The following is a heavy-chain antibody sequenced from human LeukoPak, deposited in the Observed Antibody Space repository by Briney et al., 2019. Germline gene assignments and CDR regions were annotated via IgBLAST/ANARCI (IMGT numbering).Heavy chain of an antibody. D-gene: IGHD3-10*01. Sequence: ASVKVSCKASGYTFTSYDIDWVRQATGQGLEWMGWMNPNSGNTGYAQKLQGRVTMTTDTSTSTAYMELRSLRSDDTAVYYCAREGRLLWFGDPWYYFDYWGQGTLVTVSS. J-gene: IGHJ4*02. CDR3: AREGRLLWFGDPWYYFDY. CDR2: MNPNSGNT. V-gene: IGHV1-8*02. CDR1: GYTFTSYD.